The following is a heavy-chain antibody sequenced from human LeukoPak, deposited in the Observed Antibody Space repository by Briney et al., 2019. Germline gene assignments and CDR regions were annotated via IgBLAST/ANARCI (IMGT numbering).Heavy chain of an antibody. D-gene: IGHD1-26*01. V-gene: IGHV4-59*08. CDR2: IYYSGST. Sequence: SETLSLTCTVCGGSISSYYWSWIRPPPGEGLEGWGYIYYSGSTNYNPSLKSRVTISVDTSKNQFSLKLSSVTAADTAVYYCARHGGLLRSPLFDYWGQGTLVTVSS. CDR3: ARHGGLLRSPLFDY. J-gene: IGHJ4*02. CDR1: GGSISSYY.